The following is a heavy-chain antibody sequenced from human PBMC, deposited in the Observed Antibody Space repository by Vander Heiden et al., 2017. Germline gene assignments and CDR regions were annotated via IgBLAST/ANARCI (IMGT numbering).Heavy chain of an antibody. CDR3: ARDLGGMDV. CDR1: GFTFSSYG. Sequence: QVQPVESGGGVVQPGRTLRISCAASGFTFSSYGKHWVRQAPGKGLEMVGINGYDGSNKYYADYVKGRFTISRDNSKNRLYLQMNSLRAEDTAVYYCARDLGGMDVWGQGTTVTVSS. D-gene: IGHD3-16*01. V-gene: IGHV3-33*01. CDR2: NGYDGSNK. J-gene: IGHJ6*02.